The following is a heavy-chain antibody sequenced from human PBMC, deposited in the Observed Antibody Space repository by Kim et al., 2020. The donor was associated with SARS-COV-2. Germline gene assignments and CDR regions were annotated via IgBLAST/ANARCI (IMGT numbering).Heavy chain of an antibody. Sequence: GGSLRLSCAASGFTFSSYWMHWVRQAPGKGLVWVSRINSDGSSTSYADSVKGRFTISRDNAKNTLYLQMNSLRAEDTAVHYCARAEWWYYDILTGYSYAFDIWGQGTMVTVSS. V-gene: IGHV3-74*01. D-gene: IGHD3-9*01. CDR1: GFTFSSYW. J-gene: IGHJ3*02. CDR2: INSDGSST. CDR3: ARAEWWYYDILTGYSYAFDI.